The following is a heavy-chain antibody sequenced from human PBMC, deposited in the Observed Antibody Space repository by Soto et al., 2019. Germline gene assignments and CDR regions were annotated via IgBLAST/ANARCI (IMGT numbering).Heavy chain of an antibody. CDR2: IYHSGST. CDR3: ARAGFDGGWFLF. J-gene: IGHJ4*02. V-gene: IGHV4-4*02. CDR1: GGSISSSNW. D-gene: IGHD6-19*01. Sequence: SETLSLTCAVSGGSISSSNWWSWVRQPPGKGLEWIGEIYHSGSTNYNPSLKSRVTISVDKSKNRFSLKLSSVTAADTAVYYCARAGFDGGWFLFWGQGTLVTVSS.